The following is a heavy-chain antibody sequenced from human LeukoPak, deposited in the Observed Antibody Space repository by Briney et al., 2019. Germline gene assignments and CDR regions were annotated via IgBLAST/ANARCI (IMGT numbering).Heavy chain of an antibody. J-gene: IGHJ4*02. CDR1: GFTFSSYG. CDR3: AKDRVGATLYFDY. Sequence: SGGSLRLSCAASGFTFSSYGMHWVRQAPGKGLEWVAFIRYDGSNKYYAGSVKGRFTISRDNSKNTLYLQMNSLRAEDTAVYYCAKDRVGATLYFDYWGQGTLVTVSS. CDR2: IRYDGSNK. D-gene: IGHD1-26*01. V-gene: IGHV3-30*02.